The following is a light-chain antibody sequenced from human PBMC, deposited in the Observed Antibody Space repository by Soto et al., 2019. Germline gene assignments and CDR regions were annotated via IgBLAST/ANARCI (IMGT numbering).Light chain of an antibody. CDR1: RDISSW. J-gene: IGKJ5*01. V-gene: IGKV1D-12*01. CDR3: QQTHSFPPT. Sequence: DIQMTQSPSSVSASVGDSVTSTCRASRDISSWLAWYQQRPGKAPKLLIYAASTLRSGIPLRFSGSASGTEFTLTISSLQREDFATYYCQQTHSFPPTFGQGTRLEI. CDR2: AAS.